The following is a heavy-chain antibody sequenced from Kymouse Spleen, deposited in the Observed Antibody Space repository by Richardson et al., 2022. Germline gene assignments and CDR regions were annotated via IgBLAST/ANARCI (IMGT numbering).Heavy chain of an antibody. CDR2: IYYSGST. J-gene: IGHJ4*02. D-gene: IGHD5-18,IGHD5-18*01. V-gene: IGHV4-39*01. Sequence: QLQLQESGPGLVKPSETLSLTCTVSGGSISSSSYYWGWIRQPPGKGLEWIGSIYYSGSTYYNPSLKSRVTISVDTSKNQFSLKLSSVTAADTAVYYCAREDTAMVFDYWGQGTLVTVSS. CDR1: GGSISSSSYY. CDR3: AREDTAMVFDY.